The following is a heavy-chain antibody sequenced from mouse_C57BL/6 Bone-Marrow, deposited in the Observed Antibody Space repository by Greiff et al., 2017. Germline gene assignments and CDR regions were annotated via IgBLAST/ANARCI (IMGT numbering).Heavy chain of an antibody. CDR3: AQYDYDCDY. CDR1: GYTFTDSY. CDR2: ISHYNGGT. D-gene: IGHD2-4*01. V-gene: IGHV1-19*01. J-gene: IGHJ2*01. Sequence: VKLQQSGPVLVKPGASVKMSCKASGYTFTDSYMNWVKQSHGKSLEWIGVISHYNGGTRYNQKVKGKGTLTVDKSSSTAYMGLNSLTSEDCAVYYCAQYDYDCDYWGQGTTLTVSS.